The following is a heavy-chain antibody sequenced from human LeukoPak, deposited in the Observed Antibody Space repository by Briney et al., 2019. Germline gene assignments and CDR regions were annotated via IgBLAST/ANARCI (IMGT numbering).Heavy chain of an antibody. CDR2: INPNSGGT. J-gene: IGHJ4*02. D-gene: IGHD3-22*01. CDR3: ARVLGYSPYYFDY. Sequence: ASVKVSCKVSGYTFNGYYMHWVRQAPGQGFEWMGWINPNSGGTNYAQKFQGRVTMTRDTSISTAYMELSRLRSDDTAVYYCARVLGYSPYYFDYWGQGTLVTVSS. CDR1: GYTFNGYY. V-gene: IGHV1-2*02.